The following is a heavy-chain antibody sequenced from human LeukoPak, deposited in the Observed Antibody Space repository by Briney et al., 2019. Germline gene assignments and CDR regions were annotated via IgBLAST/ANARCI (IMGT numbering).Heavy chain of an antibody. CDR3: AGHYFPNWFDP. V-gene: IGHV4-59*08. CDR2: IYYSGST. Sequence: PSETLSLTCTVSGGSISDYYWSWIRQPPGKGLEWIGYIYYSGSTNYNPSLKSRVTISVDTSKNQFSLKLSSVTAADTAVYYCAGHYFPNWFDPWGQGTLVTVSS. D-gene: IGHD2/OR15-2a*01. CDR1: GGSISDYY. J-gene: IGHJ5*02.